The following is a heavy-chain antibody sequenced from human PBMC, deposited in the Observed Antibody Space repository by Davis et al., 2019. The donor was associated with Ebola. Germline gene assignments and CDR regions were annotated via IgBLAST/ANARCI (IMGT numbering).Heavy chain of an antibody. V-gene: IGHV3-33*01. CDR2: IWYDGSNA. D-gene: IGHD7-27*01. Sequence: PGGSLRLSCAASGFTFSSFGMHWVRRTPGKGLERVALIWYDGSNADYVDPVKGRFTISRDNSKNTVYLQMNSLRGEDTALYYCARDVGPTGDGHFDLWGRGTQVTVSS. J-gene: IGHJ2*01. CDR1: GFTFSSFG. CDR3: ARDVGPTGDGHFDL.